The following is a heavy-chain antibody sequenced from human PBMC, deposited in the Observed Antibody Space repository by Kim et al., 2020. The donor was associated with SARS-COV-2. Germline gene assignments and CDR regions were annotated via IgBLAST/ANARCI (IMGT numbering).Heavy chain of an antibody. CDR1: GGSISSSSYY. J-gene: IGHJ4*02. D-gene: IGHD6-13*01. Sequence: SETLSLTCTVSGGSISSSSYYWGWIRQPPGKGLEWIGSIYYSGSTYYNPSLKSRVTISVDTSKNQFSLKLSSVTAADTAVYYCARRRGSSVDYWGQGTLVTVSS. CDR3: ARRRGSSVDY. V-gene: IGHV4-39*01. CDR2: IYYSGST.